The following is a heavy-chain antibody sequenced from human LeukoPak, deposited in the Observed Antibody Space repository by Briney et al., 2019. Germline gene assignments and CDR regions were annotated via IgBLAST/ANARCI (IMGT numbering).Heavy chain of an antibody. V-gene: IGHV4-61*02. D-gene: IGHD3-22*01. CDR1: GGSISSGSYY. CDR3: ARDRDYYDSSGQEGLL. J-gene: IGHJ4*02. Sequence: PSETLSLTCTVSGGSISSGSYYWSWIRQPAGKGLEWIGRIYTSGSTNYNPSLKSRVTISVDTSKNQFSLKLSSVTAADTAVYYCARDRDYYDSSGQEGLLWGQGTLVTVSS. CDR2: IYTSGST.